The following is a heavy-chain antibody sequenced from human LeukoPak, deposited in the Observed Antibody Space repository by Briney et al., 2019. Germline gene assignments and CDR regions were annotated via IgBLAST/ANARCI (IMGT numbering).Heavy chain of an antibody. Sequence: SETLSLTCSVSGGSISNYYWSWLRQPAGKGLEWVGRIYTSGSTNYNPSLKSRVTISLDTSKNQFSLKLTSVTAADTAVYYCARDTCSTCNDYYYYFDVWGTGTTVTVSS. V-gene: IGHV4-4*07. CDR2: IYTSGST. J-gene: IGHJ6*03. D-gene: IGHD2-2*01. CDR1: GGSISNYY. CDR3: ARDTCSTCNDYYYYFDV.